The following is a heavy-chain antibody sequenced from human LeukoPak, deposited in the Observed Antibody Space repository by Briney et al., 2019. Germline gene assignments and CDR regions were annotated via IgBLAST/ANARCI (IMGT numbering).Heavy chain of an antibody. J-gene: IGHJ4*02. D-gene: IGHD3-10*01. CDR3: ARHRMVRGPLSD. V-gene: IGHV4-59*08. CDR2: IYYSGDT. CDR1: DGAIAGYS. Sequence: PSETLSLTCTVSDGAIAGYSWSWIRQAPGKGLEWIGYIYYSGDTNYNPSLQSRVTVSVDTSKNQFSLKLSSVTAADTAVYYCARHRMVRGPLSDWGQGTLVTVSS.